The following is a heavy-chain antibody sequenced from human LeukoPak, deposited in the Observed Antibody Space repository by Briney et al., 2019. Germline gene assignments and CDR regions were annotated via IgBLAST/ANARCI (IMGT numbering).Heavy chain of an antibody. V-gene: IGHV1/OR15-1*04. J-gene: IGHJ4*02. D-gene: IGHD4-17*01. Sequence: ASVKVSCKASGYIFTDYYMHWVRQAPGQELGWMGRINPNSGGTNYAQKFQGRVTITTDESTSTAYMELSSLRSEDTAVYYCARERLGGDVNWGQGTLVTVSS. CDR1: GYIFTDYY. CDR2: INPNSGGT. CDR3: ARERLGGDVN.